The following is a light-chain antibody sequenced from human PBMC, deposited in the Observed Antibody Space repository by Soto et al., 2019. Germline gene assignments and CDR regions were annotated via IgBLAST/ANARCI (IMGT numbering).Light chain of an antibody. CDR2: KAS. CDR3: QQYDSYST. CDR1: QSISSW. Sequence: DIQMTQSPSTLSASVGVRVTITCRASQSISSWLAWYQQKPGKAPKLLIYKASSLESGVPSSFSGSGSGTEFTLTISSLQPDDFATYYCQQYDSYSTFGQGTKVDIK. V-gene: IGKV1-5*03. J-gene: IGKJ1*01.